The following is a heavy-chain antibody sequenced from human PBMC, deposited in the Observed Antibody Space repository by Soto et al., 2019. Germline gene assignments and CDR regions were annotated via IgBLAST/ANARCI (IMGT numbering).Heavy chain of an antibody. CDR3: ARSQPRWGLNWFDP. Sequence: SETLSLTCTVSGGSISSYYWSWIRQPPGKGLEWIGYIYYSGSTNYNPSLKSRVTISVDTSKNQFSLKLSSVTAADTAVYYCARSQPRWGLNWFDPWGQGTLVTVSS. J-gene: IGHJ5*02. CDR1: GGSISSYY. D-gene: IGHD2-21*02. V-gene: IGHV4-59*01. CDR2: IYYSGST.